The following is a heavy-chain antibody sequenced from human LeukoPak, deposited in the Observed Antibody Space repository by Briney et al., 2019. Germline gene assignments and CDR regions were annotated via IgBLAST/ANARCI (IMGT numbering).Heavy chain of an antibody. CDR2: INHSGST. D-gene: IGHD2-2*01. CDR1: GGSFSGYY. Sequence: PSETLSLTCAVYGGSFSGYYWSWIRQPPGKGLEWIGGINHSGSTNYNPSLKSRVTISVDTSKNQFSLKLSSVTAADTAVYYCARTPYIVVVPAARWFDPWGQGTLVTVPS. CDR3: ARTPYIVVVPAARWFDP. J-gene: IGHJ5*02. V-gene: IGHV4-34*01.